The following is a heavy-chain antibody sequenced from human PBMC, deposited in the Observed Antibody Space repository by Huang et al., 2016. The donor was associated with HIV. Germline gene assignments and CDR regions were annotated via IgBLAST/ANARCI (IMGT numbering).Heavy chain of an antibody. J-gene: IGHJ4*02. CDR2: IYPGDSYT. Sequence: EVQLVQSGAEVKKPGESLKISCKGSCYSFTSYWIGWVRQMPGKGLEWVGCIYPGDSYTRYSPSFQGQVTISADNFLSTAYLQWSSLKASYTAMYYCARPGGSWYYFDYWGQGTLVTVSS. D-gene: IGHD6-13*01. V-gene: IGHV5-51*01. CDR1: CYSFTSYW. CDR3: ARPGGSWYYFDY.